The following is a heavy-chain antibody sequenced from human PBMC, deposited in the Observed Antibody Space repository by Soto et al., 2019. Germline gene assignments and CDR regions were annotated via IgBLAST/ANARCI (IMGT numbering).Heavy chain of an antibody. CDR1: GGSLSSYY. V-gene: IGHV4-59*01. CDR2: VFYTGRA. J-gene: IGHJ6*02. D-gene: IGHD4-4*01. Sequence: XTLSLACTVSGGSLSSYYWSWIRQPPGKGLEWTGYVFYTGRANYNASLKSRVSISLDTSNYQFSLKLSSVTAADTAVYYCARDGDGRMTTNPYYCNGMDAWGPGTKVNVS. CDR3: ARDGDGRMTTNPYYCNGMDA.